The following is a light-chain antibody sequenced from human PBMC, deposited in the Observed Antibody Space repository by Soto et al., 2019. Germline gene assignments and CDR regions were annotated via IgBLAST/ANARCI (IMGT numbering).Light chain of an antibody. Sequence: QSVLTQPPSVSAAPGQKVTISCSGSSSNIGNNYVSWYQQLPGTAPKLLIYENNKRPSGIPDRFSGSKSGTSATLGITGLQTGDEADYYCGAWDSSLSLYVFGTGTRSPS. CDR2: ENN. CDR1: SSNIGNNY. J-gene: IGLJ1*01. CDR3: GAWDSSLSLYV. V-gene: IGLV1-51*02.